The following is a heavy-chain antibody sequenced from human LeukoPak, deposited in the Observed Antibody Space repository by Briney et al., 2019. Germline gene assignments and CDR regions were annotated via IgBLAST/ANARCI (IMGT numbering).Heavy chain of an antibody. D-gene: IGHD3-10*01. CDR1: GGSISGYY. V-gene: IGHV4-59*01. J-gene: IGHJ5*01. CDR2: IHYTGST. Sequence: SETLSLTCTVSGGSISGYYWSWLRQPPGKGVEWIGFIHYTGSTHYNPSLKSRVTIPIDTSNNQLALRLTSVTAADTAVYYCARKGEHYYDSGKLWPAWFDSWGQGTLVTVSS. CDR3: ARKGEHYYDSGKLWPAWFDS.